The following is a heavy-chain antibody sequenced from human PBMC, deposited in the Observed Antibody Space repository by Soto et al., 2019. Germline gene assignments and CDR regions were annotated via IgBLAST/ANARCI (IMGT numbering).Heavy chain of an antibody. V-gene: IGHV3-33*01. CDR3: ARDSAYYDSSGYLAY. Sequence: GGSLRLSCAASGFTFSSYGMHWVRQAPGKGLEWVAVIWYDGSNKYYADSVKGRFTISRDNSKNTLYLQMNSLRAEDTAVYYCARDSAYYDSSGYLAYWGQGTLVTVSS. CDR2: IWYDGSNK. J-gene: IGHJ4*02. CDR1: GFTFSSYG. D-gene: IGHD3-22*01.